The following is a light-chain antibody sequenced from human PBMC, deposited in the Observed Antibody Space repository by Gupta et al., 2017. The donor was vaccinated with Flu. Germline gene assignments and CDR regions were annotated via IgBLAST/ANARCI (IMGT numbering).Light chain of an antibody. Sequence: RVSIPCLGRFANVGSDSIDWYHQVPGTAPKLLIYGNNQRPAGVPDRFSASRSGTSASLAISGLQPEDEGVYYCAAWDDGVDGPLFGGGTRLVVL. V-gene: IGLV1-44*01. CDR1: FANVGSDS. CDR2: GNN. CDR3: AAWDDGVDGPL. J-gene: IGLJ2*01.